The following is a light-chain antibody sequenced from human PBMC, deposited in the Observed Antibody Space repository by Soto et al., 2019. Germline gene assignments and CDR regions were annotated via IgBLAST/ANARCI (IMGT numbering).Light chain of an antibody. CDR2: DVS. J-gene: IGKJ4*01. V-gene: IGKV1-5*01. Sequence: DIPMTQSPSTLSGSVVDIVTITCRASQTISSWLAWYQQKPGKAPKLLIYDVSTLGSGVPSRFSGSVSGADFTLTISNLQPEDFATYYCQQAYSQPLTFGGGTKVDIK. CDR1: QTISSW. CDR3: QQAYSQPLT.